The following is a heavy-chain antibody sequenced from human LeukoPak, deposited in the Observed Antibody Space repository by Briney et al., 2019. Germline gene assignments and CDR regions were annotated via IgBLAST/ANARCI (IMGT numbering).Heavy chain of an antibody. J-gene: IGHJ4*02. CDR2: ISGSGGRT. Sequence: RSLRLSCPVSGFTFSSYAMSWVRQAPGKGLEWVSVISGSGGRTYYADSVKGRFTISRDNSKNTLYLQMNSLRAEDTAVYYCAKVEPGLWGQGTLVTVSS. CDR3: AKVEPGL. V-gene: IGHV3-23*01. CDR1: GFTFSSYA.